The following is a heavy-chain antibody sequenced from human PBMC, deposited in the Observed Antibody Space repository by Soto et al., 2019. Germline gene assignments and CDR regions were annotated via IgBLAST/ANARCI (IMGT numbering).Heavy chain of an antibody. CDR3: VKTYDGSGQPSHYFDP. D-gene: IGHD3-22*01. Sequence: ASVKVSCKTSGYTFTDYFIHWVRQAPGQGLEWMGWINPKSGGTNYAQRFQGRVTMTRDTSISTVYMDLSGLRSDDTATYHCVKTYDGSGQPSHYFDPWGQGTPVTVSS. V-gene: IGHV1-2*02. CDR1: GYTFTDYF. CDR2: INPKSGGT. J-gene: IGHJ5*02.